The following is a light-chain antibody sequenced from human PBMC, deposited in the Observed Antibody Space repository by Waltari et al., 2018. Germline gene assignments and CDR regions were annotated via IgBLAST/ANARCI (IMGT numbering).Light chain of an antibody. CDR1: QSLLASNGDNY. CDR2: MGS. J-gene: IGKJ5*01. V-gene: IGKV2-28*01. Sequence: DVAMTQSPLSLPVTPGEPASISCRSSQSLLASNGDNYLNWYLQKPGQSPQVLMYMGSYRASGVPDRFSGSGSGTDFTLKVSRVEAEDVGVYYCMQAAHAPITFGQGTRLELK. CDR3: MQAAHAPIT.